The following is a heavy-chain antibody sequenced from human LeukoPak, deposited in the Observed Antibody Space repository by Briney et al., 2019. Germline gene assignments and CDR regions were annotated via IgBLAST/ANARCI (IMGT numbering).Heavy chain of an antibody. J-gene: IGHJ5*01. CDR3: AKFTLDYVWGSYLDS. CDR2: ISGSGGST. V-gene: IGHV3-23*01. Sequence: GGSLRLSCAASGFTLSSYAMSGVRQAPGKGLEWVSAISGSGGSTYYADSVKGRFTTSRDNSKNTLYLQMNSLRAEDTAVYYSAKFTLDYVWGSYLDSWGQGTLVTVSS. D-gene: IGHD3-16*01. CDR1: GFTLSSYA.